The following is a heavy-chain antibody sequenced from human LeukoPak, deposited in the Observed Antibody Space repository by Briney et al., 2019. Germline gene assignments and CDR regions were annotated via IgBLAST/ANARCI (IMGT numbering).Heavy chain of an antibody. V-gene: IGHV3-23*01. D-gene: IGHD3-3*02. Sequence: GGSLRPSCAASGFTFDNFAMTWVRQAPGKGLEWVSGISGSGGSTYYIDSVKGRFIISRDNSKNTLYLQMNSVSAEDTAVYYCAKDRAYYHLWDGYYRNWFDPWGQGTLVIVSS. CDR1: GFTFDNFA. CDR3: AKDRAYYHLWDGYYRNWFDP. CDR2: ISGSGGST. J-gene: IGHJ5*02.